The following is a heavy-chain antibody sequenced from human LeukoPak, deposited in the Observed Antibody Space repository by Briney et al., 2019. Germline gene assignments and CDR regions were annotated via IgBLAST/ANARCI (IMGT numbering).Heavy chain of an antibody. V-gene: IGHV4-39*07. CDR2: IYYSGST. CDR1: GGSISSSSYY. J-gene: IGHJ4*02. Sequence: PSETLSLTCTVSGGSISSSSYYWGWIRQPPGKGLEWIGSIYYSGSTYYNPSLKSRVTISVDTSKNQFSLKLSSVTAADTAVYYCAREGVSDILTGLHWGQGTLVTVSS. CDR3: AREGVSDILTGLH. D-gene: IGHD3-9*01.